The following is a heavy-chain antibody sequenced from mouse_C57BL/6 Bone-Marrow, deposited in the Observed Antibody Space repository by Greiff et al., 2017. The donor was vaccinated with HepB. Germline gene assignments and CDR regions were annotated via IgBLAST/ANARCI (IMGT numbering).Heavy chain of an antibody. CDR2: ISNLAYSI. V-gene: IGHV5-15*01. J-gene: IGHJ1*03. D-gene: IGHD1-1*01. CDR1: GFTFSDYG. CDR3: ARRVTTVVADWHFDV. Sequence: EVKLVESGGGLVQPGGSLKLSCAASGFTFSDYGMAWVRQAPRKGPEWVAFISNLAYSIYYADTVTGRFTISRENAKNTLYLEMSSLRSEDTAMYYCARRVTTVVADWHFDVWGTGTPVTVSS.